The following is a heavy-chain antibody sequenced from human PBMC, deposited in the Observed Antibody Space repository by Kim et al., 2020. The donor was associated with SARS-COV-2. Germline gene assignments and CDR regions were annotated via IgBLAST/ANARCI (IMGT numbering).Heavy chain of an antibody. J-gene: IGHJ4*02. CDR2: INHSGST. Sequence: SETLSLTCAVYGGSFSGYYWSWIRQPPGKGLEWIGEINHSGSTNYNPSLKSRVTISVDTSKNQFSLKLSSVTAADTAVYYCARWTRGRGPFDYWGQGTLVTVSS. V-gene: IGHV4-34*01. D-gene: IGHD3-10*01. CDR3: ARWTRGRGPFDY. CDR1: GGSFSGYY.